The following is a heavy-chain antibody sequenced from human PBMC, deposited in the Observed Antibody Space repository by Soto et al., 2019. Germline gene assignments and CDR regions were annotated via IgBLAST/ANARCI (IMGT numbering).Heavy chain of an antibody. CDR1: GGTFNTYT. V-gene: IGHV1-69*02. Sequence: QVHLIQSGAEVKKPGSSMKVSCKAAGGTFNTYTLIWVRQAPGHGLEWMGRIIPMLTVTNSAQKFQGRLTLTADKSTGTAFMELTSLRSDDTAVYYCSIGSWSAETFDVWGQGTMVTVSS. D-gene: IGHD2-2*01. CDR3: SIGSWSAETFDV. J-gene: IGHJ3*01. CDR2: IIPMLTVT.